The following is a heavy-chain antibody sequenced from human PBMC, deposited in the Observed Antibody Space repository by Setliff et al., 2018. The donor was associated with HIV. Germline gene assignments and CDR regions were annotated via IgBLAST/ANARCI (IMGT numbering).Heavy chain of an antibody. CDR3: VRDLPWAFDM. Sequence: PGGSLRLSCVASGFSVSDYWMIWVRQAPGKGLEWLANINQDGSEQNSADSLKGRFSVSRDTAKNSLYLQMNSLRPEDTALYYCVRDLPWAFDMWGPGTMVTVSS. V-gene: IGHV3-7*01. CDR2: INQDGSEQ. J-gene: IGHJ3*02. CDR1: GFSVSDYW.